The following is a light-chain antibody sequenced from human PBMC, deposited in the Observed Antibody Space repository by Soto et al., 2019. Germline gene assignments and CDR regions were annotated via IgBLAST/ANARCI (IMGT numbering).Light chain of an antibody. J-gene: IGKJ5*01. CDR2: GAS. V-gene: IGKV1D-8*03. Sequence: VIWMTQSPSLLSASTGNRVTISCRMSQGISSYLAWYQQKPGKTPELLIYGASSLQSGATSRFTGSGSGTAFTLTISDLQREDFATYYCQQNYSIPITFGQGTRLEIK. CDR1: QGISSY. CDR3: QQNYSIPIT.